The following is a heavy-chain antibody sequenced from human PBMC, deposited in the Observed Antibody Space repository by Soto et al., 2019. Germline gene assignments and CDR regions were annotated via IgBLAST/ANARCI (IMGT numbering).Heavy chain of an antibody. CDR2: ISYDGSNK. J-gene: IGHJ6*02. Sequence: GGSLRLSCAASGFTFSSYAMHWVRQAPGKGLEWVAVISYDGSNKYYADSVKGRFTISRDNSKNTLYLQMNSLRAEDTAVYYCAKQTTVTIFSLYYYGMDVWGQGTTVTVSS. V-gene: IGHV3-30*18. D-gene: IGHD4-17*01. CDR3: AKQTTVTIFSLYYYGMDV. CDR1: GFTFSSYA.